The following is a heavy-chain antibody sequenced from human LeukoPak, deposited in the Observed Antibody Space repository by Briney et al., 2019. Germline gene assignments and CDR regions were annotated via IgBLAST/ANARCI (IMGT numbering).Heavy chain of an antibody. Sequence: GASLRLSCAASGFTCSSYTMTWVRQAPGKGLEWVSAFTSDTGDTYYAESVRGRSTISRDNSKNTLYLQMNSLRAEDTAVYYCARSITGDYWGQGALVTVSS. CDR2: FTSDTGDT. V-gene: IGHV3-23*01. CDR1: GFTCSSYT. J-gene: IGHJ4*02. CDR3: ARSITGDY. D-gene: IGHD1-14*01.